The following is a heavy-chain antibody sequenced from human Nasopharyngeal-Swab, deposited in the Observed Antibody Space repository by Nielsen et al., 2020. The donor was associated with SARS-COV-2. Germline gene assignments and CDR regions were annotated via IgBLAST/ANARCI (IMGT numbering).Heavy chain of an antibody. CDR1: GYTFTSYA. Sequence: ASVKVSCNASGYTFTSYAMNWVRQAPGQGLEWMGWINTNTGNPTYAQGFTGRFVFSLDTSVSTAYLQISSLKAEDTAVYYCARDLSPQYCSSTSCYAGYYYYYYMDVWGKGTTVTVSS. D-gene: IGHD2-2*01. CDR2: INTNTGNP. CDR3: ARDLSPQYCSSTSCYAGYYYYYYMDV. J-gene: IGHJ6*03. V-gene: IGHV7-4-1*02.